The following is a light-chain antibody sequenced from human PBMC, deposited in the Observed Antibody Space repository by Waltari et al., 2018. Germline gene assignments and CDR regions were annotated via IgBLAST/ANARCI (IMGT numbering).Light chain of an antibody. CDR2: STS. J-gene: IGKJ1*01. V-gene: IGKV1-12*01. CDR1: QDISSW. CDR3: QQGNSFPPT. Sequence: DIQMTQSPSSVSASIGDRVTITCRASQDISSWLAWYQQKPGSAPQLLIYSTSTLHREGPSRFSGSGSGTGFTLTIDSLQPEDLATYYCQQGNSFPPTFGRGTRVEIK.